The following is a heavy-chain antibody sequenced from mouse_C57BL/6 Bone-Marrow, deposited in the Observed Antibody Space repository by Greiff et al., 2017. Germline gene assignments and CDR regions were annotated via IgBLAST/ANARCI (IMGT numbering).Heavy chain of an antibody. J-gene: IGHJ4*01. V-gene: IGHV5-9*01. CDR2: ISGGGGNT. CDR1: GFTFSSYT. Sequence: EVKLVESGGGLVKPGGSLKLSCAASGFTFSSYTMSWVRQTPEKRLEWVATISGGGGNTYYPDSVKGRFTISRDNAKNTLYLQMSSLMSEDTALYYCARQPLYYAMDYWGQGTSVTVSS. CDR3: ARQPLYYAMDY.